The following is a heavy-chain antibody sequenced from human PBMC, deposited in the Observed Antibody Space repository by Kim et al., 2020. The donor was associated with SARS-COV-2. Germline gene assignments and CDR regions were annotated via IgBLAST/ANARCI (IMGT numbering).Heavy chain of an antibody. CDR1: GFTFSSYW. CDR2: IKTDGSDK. V-gene: IGHV3-7*01. Sequence: GGSLRLSCAVSGFTFSSYWMSWVRQAPGKGLERVACIKTDGSDKYYGDSVKGRFTISRDNAKNSLYLEMNSLRVEDTAVYYCVRDQIGGANTLGYRGQGT. CDR3: VRDQIGGANTLGY. D-gene: IGHD3-16*01. J-gene: IGHJ4*03.